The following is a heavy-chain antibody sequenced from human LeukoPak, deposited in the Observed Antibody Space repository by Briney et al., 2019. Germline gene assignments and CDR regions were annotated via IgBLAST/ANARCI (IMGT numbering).Heavy chain of an antibody. CDR3: ARTYDSSGYYLLGFFDY. CDR1: GGSIRSSYYY. J-gene: IGHJ4*02. Sequence: SETLSLTCTVSGGSIRSSYYYWGWIRQPPGKGLGWIGSIYDSGSTYYNPSLKSRVTISVDTSKNQFSLKLSSVTAADTAVYYCARTYDSSGYYLLGFFDYWGQGTLVTVSS. V-gene: IGHV4-39*07. CDR2: IYDSGST. D-gene: IGHD3-22*01.